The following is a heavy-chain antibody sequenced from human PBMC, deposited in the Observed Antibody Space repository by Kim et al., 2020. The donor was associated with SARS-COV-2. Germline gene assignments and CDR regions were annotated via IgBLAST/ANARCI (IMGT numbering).Heavy chain of an antibody. CDR1: GXXFXSYW. CDR3: ARDLLGAVAGTSDY. CDR2: VKQDGSEK. Sequence: GGSLRLSCAXSGXXFXSYWMSWXRQAPGKGLEWVANVKQDGSEKYYVDSVKGRFTISRDNAKNSLYLQMSSLRAEDTAVYYCARDLLGAVAGTSDYWGQGTLVTVSS. J-gene: IGHJ4*02. D-gene: IGHD6-19*01. V-gene: IGHV3-7*01.